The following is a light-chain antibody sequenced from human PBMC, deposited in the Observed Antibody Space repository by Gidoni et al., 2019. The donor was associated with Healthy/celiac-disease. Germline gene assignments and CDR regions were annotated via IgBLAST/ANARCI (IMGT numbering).Light chain of an antibody. V-gene: IGKV3-20*01. CDR1: QIVRISY. CDR3: QQYVSPPET. J-gene: IGKJ1*01. CDR2: GGS. Sequence: EIVLTPSPGTLSLSPGERATLSCRASQIVRISYLDWYQQKTGQAPRLLIYGGSSRATGIPDRFSGRGSGTDFTLKISRLEPEDFAVYYCQQYVSPPETFGQGTKVEIK.